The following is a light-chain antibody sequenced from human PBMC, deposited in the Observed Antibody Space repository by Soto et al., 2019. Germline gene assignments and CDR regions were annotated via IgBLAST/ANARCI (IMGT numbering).Light chain of an antibody. CDR2: GAS. J-gene: IGKJ1*01. CDR3: QYYCSSPGT. CDR1: QTVTSSS. V-gene: IGKV3-20*01. Sequence: LVLTQSPGTLSLSPGERATLSCRPSQTVTSSSLAWYKQNPGQAPRLLIYGASRRATGIPDRFSGSGSGTDFTLSISRLEPEDFAIYFCQYYCSSPGTFGQGTKVEIK.